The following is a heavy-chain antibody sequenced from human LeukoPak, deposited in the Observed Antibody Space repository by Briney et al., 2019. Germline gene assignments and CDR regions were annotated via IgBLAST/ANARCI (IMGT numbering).Heavy chain of an antibody. CDR1: GFTFSSYS. CDR2: ISSSSSTI. V-gene: IGHV3-48*01. CDR3: ARYPLVSSTSEWLFAPSYYYYGMDV. D-gene: IGHD3-3*01. Sequence: GGSLRLSCAASGFTFSSYSMNWVRQAPGKGLEWVSYISSSSSTIYYADSVKGRFTISRDNAKNSLYLQMNSLRAEDTAAYYCARYPLVSSTSEWLFAPSYYYYGMDVWGQGTTVTVSS. J-gene: IGHJ6*02.